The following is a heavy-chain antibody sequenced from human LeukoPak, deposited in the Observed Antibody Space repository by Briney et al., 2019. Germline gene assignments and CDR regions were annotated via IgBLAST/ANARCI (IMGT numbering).Heavy chain of an antibody. D-gene: IGHD1-26*01. CDR2: INHSGST. J-gene: IGHJ4*02. CDR1: GGSFSGYY. Sequence: KPSETLSLTCAVYGGSFSGYYWSWIRQPPGKGLEWIGEINHSGSTNYNPSLKSRATISVDTSKNQFSLKLSSVTAADTAVYYCARGRSGSYPHWGQGTLVTVSS. CDR3: ARGRSGSYPH. V-gene: IGHV4-34*01.